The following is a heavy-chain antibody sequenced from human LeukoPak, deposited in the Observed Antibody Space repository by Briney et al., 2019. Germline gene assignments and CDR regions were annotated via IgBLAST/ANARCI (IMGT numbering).Heavy chain of an antibody. V-gene: IGHV1-69*13. J-gene: IGHJ4*02. CDR1: GGTFNNSA. CDR3: ASYCSGGSCHKPFDY. Sequence: SVKVSCKTSGGTFNNSAISWVRQAPGQGLEWMGGIIPIFGTANYAQKFQGRVTITADESTSTAYMELSSLRSEDTAVYYCASYCSGGSCHKPFDYWGQGTLVTVSS. CDR2: IIPIFGTA. D-gene: IGHD2-15*01.